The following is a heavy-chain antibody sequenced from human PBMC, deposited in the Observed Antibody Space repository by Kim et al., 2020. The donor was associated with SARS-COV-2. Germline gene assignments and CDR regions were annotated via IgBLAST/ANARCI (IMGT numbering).Heavy chain of an antibody. CDR2: INQGGTEK. Sequence: GRSLRLSCAASGFTFSTYWMTWVRQAPGKGLEWVANINQGGTEKYYVDSVKGRFTISRDNAKNSLFLDVNSLRVEDTAVYYCARTHYGDYVWGQGTLVTV. J-gene: IGHJ4*02. CDR3: ARTHYGDYV. CDR1: GFTFSTYW. V-gene: IGHV3-7*01. D-gene: IGHD4-17*01.